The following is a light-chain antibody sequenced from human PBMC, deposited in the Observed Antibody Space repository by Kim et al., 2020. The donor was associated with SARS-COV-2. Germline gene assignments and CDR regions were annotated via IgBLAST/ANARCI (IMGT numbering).Light chain of an antibody. CDR2: QDS. Sequence: VSVSPGQTASITCSGEKVGDKYVSWYQQKPGQSPVVVIYQDSKRPSWIPARFSGSNSGNTATLTISGTQALDEADYYCQAWDSTIVFGGGTKVTVL. CDR3: QAWDSTIV. CDR1: KVGDKY. V-gene: IGLV3-1*01. J-gene: IGLJ2*01.